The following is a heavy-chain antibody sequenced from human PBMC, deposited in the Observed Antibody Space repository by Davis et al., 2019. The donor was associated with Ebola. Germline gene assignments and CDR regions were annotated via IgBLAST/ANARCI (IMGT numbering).Heavy chain of an antibody. CDR3: AKVQRGA. CDR1: GFTFSSYW. Sequence: GESLKISCAASGFTFSSYWMHWVRQAPGKGLVWVSRINSDGSSTSYADSVKGRFTISRDNSKNTLYLQMNSLRAEDTAVYYCAKVQRGAWGQGTLVTVSS. CDR2: INSDGSST. D-gene: IGHD5-18*01. V-gene: IGHV3-74*01. J-gene: IGHJ5*02.